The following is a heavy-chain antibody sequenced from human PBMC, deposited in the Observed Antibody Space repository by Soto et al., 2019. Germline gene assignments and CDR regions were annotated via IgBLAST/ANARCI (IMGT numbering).Heavy chain of an antibody. D-gene: IGHD2-15*01. CDR3: ARDSGGYCRGGSCYSRRYGMDV. CDR1: GFTVSSNY. J-gene: IGHJ6*02. CDR2: IYSGGST. Sequence: EVQLVETGGGLIQPGGSLRLSCAASGFTVSSNYMSWVRQAPGKGLEWVSVIYSGGSTYYADSVKGRFTISRDNSKNTLYLQMNSLRAEDTAVYYCARDSGGYCRGGSCYSRRYGMDVWGQGTTVTVSS. V-gene: IGHV3-53*02.